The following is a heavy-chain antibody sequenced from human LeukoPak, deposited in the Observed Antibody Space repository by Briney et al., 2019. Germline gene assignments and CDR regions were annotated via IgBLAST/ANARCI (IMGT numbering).Heavy chain of an antibody. D-gene: IGHD4-17*01. Sequence: GSLRLSCAASGFTFSSYEMMWVRQTPGKGLEWLSYITGSGDSKYYADSVKGRFTISRVNAKNSLFLQMNSLKAEDTAVYYCARGRGNFGACDYWGQGTLVTVSS. J-gene: IGHJ4*02. CDR2: ITGSGDSK. V-gene: IGHV3-48*03. CDR1: GFTFSSYE. CDR3: ARGRGNFGACDY.